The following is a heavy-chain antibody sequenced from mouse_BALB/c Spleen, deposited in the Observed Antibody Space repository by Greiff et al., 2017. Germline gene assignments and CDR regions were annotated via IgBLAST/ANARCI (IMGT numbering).Heavy chain of an antibody. Sequence: VQLVESGPGLVAPSQSLSITCTVSGFSLTGYGVNWVRQPPGKGLEWLGMIWGDGSTDYNSALKSRLSISKDNSKSQVFLKMNSLQTDDTARYYCAREPLTGTTWFAYWGQGTLVTVSA. CDR3: AREPLTGTTWFAY. D-gene: IGHD4-1*01. J-gene: IGHJ3*01. V-gene: IGHV2-6-7*01. CDR1: GFSLTGYG. CDR2: IWGDGST.